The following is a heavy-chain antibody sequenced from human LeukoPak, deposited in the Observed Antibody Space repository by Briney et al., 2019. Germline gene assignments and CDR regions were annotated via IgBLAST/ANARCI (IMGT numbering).Heavy chain of an antibody. V-gene: IGHV3-23*01. CDR1: GFTFSNSG. Sequence: SGGSLRLSCAASGFTFSNSGMSWVRQAPGKGLEWVSTLSGSGITTYYADSVKGRFTISRDNSKNTLYLQMNSLRAEDTAVYYCAKGIYSSGWSYFDYWGHGTLVTVSS. CDR2: LSGSGITT. CDR3: AKGIYSSGWSYFDY. J-gene: IGHJ4*01. D-gene: IGHD6-19*01.